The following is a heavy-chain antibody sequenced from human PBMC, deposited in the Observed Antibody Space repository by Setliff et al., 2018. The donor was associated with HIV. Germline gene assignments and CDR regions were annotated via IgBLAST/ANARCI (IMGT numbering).Heavy chain of an antibody. CDR3: ARIAFWAAAGINYYYYMDV. CDR1: GGSISSHY. J-gene: IGHJ6*03. D-gene: IGHD6-13*01. Sequence: SETLSLTCTVSGGSISSHYWSWIRQPPGKGLEWIGYMFYNGRSNYNTSLKSRVTISVDTSKNQFSLKLSSVTAADTAVYYCARIAFWAAAGINYYYYMDVWGKGTTVTVSS. V-gene: IGHV4-59*08. CDR2: MFYNGRS.